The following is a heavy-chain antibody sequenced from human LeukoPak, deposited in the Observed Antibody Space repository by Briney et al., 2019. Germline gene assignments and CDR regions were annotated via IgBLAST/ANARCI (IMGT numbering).Heavy chain of an antibody. V-gene: IGHV3-48*01. J-gene: IGHJ4*02. Sequence: GGSLRLSCAVSGFTLSNYSMNWVRQAPGKGLEWISYISGSGFTIHYADSVKGRFTISRDNAKNSLYLQMNSLRAEDTAVYYRARGRVNYGGDFDYWGQGTLVTVAS. CDR3: ARGRVNYGGDFDY. D-gene: IGHD4-23*01. CDR2: ISGSGFTI. CDR1: GFTLSNYS.